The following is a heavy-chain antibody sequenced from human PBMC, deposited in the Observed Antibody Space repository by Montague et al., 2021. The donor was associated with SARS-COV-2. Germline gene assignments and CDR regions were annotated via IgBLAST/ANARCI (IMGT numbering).Heavy chain of an antibody. Sequence: TLSLTCTVSGGSISRGYYYWSWIRLPAGKGLEWIGRIYRSGGTNYNPSLESRVVLSVDTSRNQFSMKMTSVTAADTAMYYCARGVDTGVVIVTGGFDSWGQGTLVIVSS. CDR1: GGSISRGYYY. CDR3: ARGVDTGVVIVTGGFDS. D-gene: IGHD5-18*01. J-gene: IGHJ4*02. V-gene: IGHV4-61*02. CDR2: IYRSGGT.